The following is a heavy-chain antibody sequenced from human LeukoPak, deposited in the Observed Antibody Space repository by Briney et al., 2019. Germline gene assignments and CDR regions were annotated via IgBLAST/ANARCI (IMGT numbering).Heavy chain of an antibody. CDR3: VRLFRNWSDGGVDQ. J-gene: IGHJ4*02. Sequence: PGESLKISCKASGXXFAXYXXXXVRXMSGXXXEXMXIIYPSDSDTRYSPSSQGQVTISADTSISTAYLQWSSLQASDTAMYYCVRLFRNWSDGGVDQWGQGTLVTVSS. CDR2: IYPSDSDT. D-gene: IGHD1-1*01. V-gene: IGHV5-51*01. CDR1: GXXFAXYX.